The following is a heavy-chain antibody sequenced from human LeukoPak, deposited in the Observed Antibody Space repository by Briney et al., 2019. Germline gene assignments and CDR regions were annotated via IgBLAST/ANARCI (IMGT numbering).Heavy chain of an antibody. Sequence: GSLRLSCVASGFTFTTYWMHWVRQAPGKGLVWVSRINGDGSNSNYADSVKGRFTISRDNARNTLYLQMNGLRAEDTALYYCARTSPTSHFDFWGQGTPVTVSS. CDR2: INGDGSNS. CDR3: ARTSPTSHFDF. D-gene: IGHD3-16*01. J-gene: IGHJ4*02. V-gene: IGHV3-74*01. CDR1: GFTFTTYW.